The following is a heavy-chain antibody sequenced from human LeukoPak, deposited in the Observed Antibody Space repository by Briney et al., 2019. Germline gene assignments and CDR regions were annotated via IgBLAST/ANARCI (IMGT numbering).Heavy chain of an antibody. J-gene: IGHJ4*02. CDR2: IHSGGST. CDR1: GFIVSNNY. D-gene: IGHD1-26*01. V-gene: IGHV3-66*02. CDR3: ARSWDARLNFDY. Sequence: GGSLRLSCAASGFIVSNNYMNWVRQAPGKGLEWVSVIHSGGSTYYADSVKGRFTISRDNSKNTVNLQMNDLRAEDTAVYYCARSWDARLNFDYWGQGTLDTVSS.